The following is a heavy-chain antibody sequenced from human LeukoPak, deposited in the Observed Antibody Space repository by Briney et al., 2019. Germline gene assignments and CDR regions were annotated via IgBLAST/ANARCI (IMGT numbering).Heavy chain of an antibody. V-gene: IGHV4-31*03. Sequence: PSQTLSLTCTVSGGSISSGGYYWSWIRQHPGKGLEWIGCIYYSGSTYYNPSLKSRVTISVDTSKNQFSLKLSSVTAADTAVYYCARGRVPRVRNGMDVWGQGTTVTVSS. CDR2: IYYSGST. J-gene: IGHJ6*02. CDR3: ARGRVPRVRNGMDV. CDR1: GGSISSGGYY.